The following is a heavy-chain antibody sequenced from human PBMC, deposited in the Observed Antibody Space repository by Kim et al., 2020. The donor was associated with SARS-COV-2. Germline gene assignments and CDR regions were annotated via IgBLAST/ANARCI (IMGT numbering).Heavy chain of an antibody. CDR1: GYTFTSYY. CDR2: INPSSGNT. D-gene: IGHD3-10*01. Sequence: ASVKVSCKASGYTFTSYYMHWVRQAPGQGLEWMGIINPSSGNTSYAQKFQGRVTMTRDTSTSTVYMELSSLRSEDTAVYYCAREFSVNYDGSAMDVWGQGTMVTVSS. J-gene: IGHJ6*02. CDR3: AREFSVNYDGSAMDV. V-gene: IGHV1-46*01.